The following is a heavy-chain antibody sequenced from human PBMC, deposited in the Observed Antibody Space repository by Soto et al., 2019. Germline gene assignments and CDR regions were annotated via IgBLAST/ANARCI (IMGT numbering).Heavy chain of an antibody. CDR3: AKGGCSGGSCGWFDP. CDR1: GFTFSDYA. CDR2: ISGSGGDT. J-gene: IGHJ5*02. Sequence: EVQLLESGGGLVQPGGSLRLSCAASGFTFSDYAMNWVRQAPGKGLEWVSGISGSGGDTYYADSVNGRFTISRDNSKNTLYLQMSSLRAEDTAVYVCAKGGCSGGSCGWFDPWGQGTLVTVSS. D-gene: IGHD2-15*01. V-gene: IGHV3-23*01.